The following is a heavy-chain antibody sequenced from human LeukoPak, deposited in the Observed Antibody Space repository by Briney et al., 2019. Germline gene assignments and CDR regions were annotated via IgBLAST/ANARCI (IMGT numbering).Heavy chain of an antibody. J-gene: IGHJ4*02. CDR3: ARSGYCSGGSCYDDYYFDY. D-gene: IGHD2-15*01. CDR1: GGTFSSYA. CDR2: IIPIFGTA. Sequence: ASVKISCKASGGTFSSYAISWVRQDPGQGLEWMGGIIPIFGTANYAQKFQGRVTITTDESTSTAYMELSSLRSEDTAVYYCARSGYCSGGSCYDDYYFDYWGQGTLVTVSS. V-gene: IGHV1-69*05.